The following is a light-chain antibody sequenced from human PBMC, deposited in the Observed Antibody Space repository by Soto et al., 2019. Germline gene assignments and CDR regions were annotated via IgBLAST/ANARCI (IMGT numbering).Light chain of an antibody. V-gene: IGKV3-11*01. CDR3: QQRSNWPPMYT. CDR1: QSVSSY. Sequence: EIVLTQSPATLSLSPGERATLSCRASQSVSSYLAWYQQKPGQAPRLLIYDASNRATGIPARFSGSGSGTEFHLTISSLEPEDVAVYYCQQRSNWPPMYTFGQGTKLEIK. CDR2: DAS. J-gene: IGKJ2*01.